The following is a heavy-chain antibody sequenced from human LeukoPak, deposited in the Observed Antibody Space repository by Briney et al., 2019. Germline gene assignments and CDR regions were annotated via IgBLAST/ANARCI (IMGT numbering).Heavy chain of an antibody. J-gene: IGHJ4*02. CDR1: GGSISSTSYY. CDR3: ARHPYHYYYSRGYARFDY. CDR2: IYYSGST. V-gene: IGHV4-39*01. Sequence: KPSETLSLTCTVSGGSISSTSYYWGWIRQPPGKGLEWIGSIYYSGSTYYNPSLKSRVTISVDTSKNQFPLTLSSVTAAGTAVYYWARHPYHYYYSRGYARFDYWGQGTLVTVSS. D-gene: IGHD3-22*01.